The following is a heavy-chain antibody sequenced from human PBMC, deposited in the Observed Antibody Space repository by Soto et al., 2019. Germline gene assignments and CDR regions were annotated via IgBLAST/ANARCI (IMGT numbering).Heavy chain of an antibody. CDR2: IYWDDDE. CDR1: GFSLTTRGVG. CDR3: AHRPGGFSYYFDY. D-gene: IGHD3-10*01. J-gene: IGHJ4*02. Sequence: QITLKESGPTLVKPTQTLTLTCTFSGFSLTTRGVGVGWIRQPPGKALEWLALIYWDDDEGYSPSLKGRLTSTKATSNNTVILTMTIMNPVDTAEDSGAHRPGGFSYYFDYWGQGTLVTVSS. V-gene: IGHV2-5*02.